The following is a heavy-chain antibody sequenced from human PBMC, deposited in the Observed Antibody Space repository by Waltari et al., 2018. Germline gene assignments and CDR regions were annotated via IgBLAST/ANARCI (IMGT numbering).Heavy chain of an antibody. CDR3: ARGGGYSSGWAWFDP. Sequence: EVQLEESGGGLVQPGGSLRLSCAASGFTFSSYWMHWVRQAPGKGLVWVSRINSDGSTNYNPSLKSRVTISVDTSKNQFSLKLSSVTAADTAVYYCARGGGYSSGWAWFDPWGQGTLVTVSS. CDR1: GFTFSSYW. V-gene: IGHV3-74*01. CDR2: INSDGST. J-gene: IGHJ5*02. D-gene: IGHD6-19*01.